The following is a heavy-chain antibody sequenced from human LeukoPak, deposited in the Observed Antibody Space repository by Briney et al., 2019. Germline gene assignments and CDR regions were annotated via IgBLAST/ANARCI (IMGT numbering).Heavy chain of an antibody. CDR3: AREGGIGDYYYYMDV. D-gene: IGHD1-1*01. J-gene: IGHJ6*03. CDR2: INHSGST. CDR1: GGSFSGYY. V-gene: IGHV4-34*01. Sequence: SETLSLTCAVYGGSFSGYYWSWIRQPPGKGLEWIGEINHSGSTNYNPSLKSRVTISVDTSKNQFSLKLSSVTAADTAVYYCAREGGIGDYYYYMDVWGKGTTVTVSS.